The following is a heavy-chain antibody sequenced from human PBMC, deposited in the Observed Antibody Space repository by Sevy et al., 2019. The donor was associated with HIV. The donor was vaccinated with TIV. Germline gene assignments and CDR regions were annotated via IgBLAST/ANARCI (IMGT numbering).Heavy chain of an antibody. Sequence: GGSLRLSCAASGFTFSDYYMSWIRQAPGKGLEWVSYISSSGSTIYYADSVKGRFTISRDNAKNSLYPQMNSLRAEDTAVYYCARENSGSYYFYYYYYMDVWGKGTTVTVSS. V-gene: IGHV3-11*04. J-gene: IGHJ6*03. CDR2: ISSSGSTI. D-gene: IGHD1-26*01. CDR1: GFTFSDYY. CDR3: ARENSGSYYFYYYYYMDV.